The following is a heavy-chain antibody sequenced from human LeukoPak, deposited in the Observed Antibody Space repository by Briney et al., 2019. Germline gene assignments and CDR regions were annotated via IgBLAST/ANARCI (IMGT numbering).Heavy chain of an antibody. D-gene: IGHD5-12*01. J-gene: IGHJ4*02. V-gene: IGHV3-23*01. CDR2: ISGSGGST. CDR3: ARNSGYEYYFDY. CDR1: GFTFSSYA. Sequence: GGSLRLSCAASGFTFSSYAMSWVRQAPGKGLEWVSAISGSGGSTYYADSVKGRFTISRDNSKNTLYLQMNSLRAEDTAVYYCARNSGYEYYFDYWGQGTLVAVSS.